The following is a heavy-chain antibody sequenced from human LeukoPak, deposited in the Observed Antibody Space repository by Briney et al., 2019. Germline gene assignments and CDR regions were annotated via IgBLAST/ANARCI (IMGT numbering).Heavy chain of an antibody. CDR1: GFTFSRYE. Sequence: GGSLRLSCAASGFTFSRYEMNWVRQAPGKGLEWVSYISSSGSSIYYADSVKGRFTIFRDNAKKSLYLQMKSLRAEDTAVYYCAIDEDMVATIPSFFDYWGQGTLVPVSS. D-gene: IGHD5-12*01. J-gene: IGHJ4*02. V-gene: IGHV3-48*03. CDR2: ISSSGSSI. CDR3: AIDEDMVATIPSFFDY.